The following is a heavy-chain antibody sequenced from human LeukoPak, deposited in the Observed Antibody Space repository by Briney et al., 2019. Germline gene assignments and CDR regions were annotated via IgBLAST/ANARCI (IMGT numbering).Heavy chain of an antibody. V-gene: IGHV3-9*01. D-gene: IGHD5-24*01. J-gene: IGHJ2*01. CDR1: GFKFDDYA. CDR2: INWKTGNG. CDR3: TRRAARWQFDL. Sequence: GGALRLSCAVSGFKFDDYAMPWVREAPGRGLGWVSGINWKTGNGIYADSVKGRFTISRDNAKNSLYLQMSSLRAEDTALYYCTRRAARWQFDLWGRGTLLTVSS.